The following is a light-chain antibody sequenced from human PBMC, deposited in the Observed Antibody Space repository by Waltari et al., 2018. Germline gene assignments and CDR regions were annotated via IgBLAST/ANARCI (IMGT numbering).Light chain of an antibody. CDR2: EGS. CDR3: CSYAGYSMWV. J-gene: IGLJ3*02. V-gene: IGLV2-23*01. CDR1: TSDVGSYNL. Sequence: QSALTQPASVSGSPGQSITISCTGTTSDVGSYNLFSWYQQHPGKAPTLIIYEGSKRPSGVSNHFSGSKSGNTASLTISGLQADDEADYYCCSYAGYSMWVFGGGTKLTVL.